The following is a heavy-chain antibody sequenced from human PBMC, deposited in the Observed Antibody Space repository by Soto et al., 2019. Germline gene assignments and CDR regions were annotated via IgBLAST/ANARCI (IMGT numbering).Heavy chain of an antibody. J-gene: IGHJ4*02. D-gene: IGHD3-22*01. CDR1: GGSISSGDYY. CDR3: ARTGGSYYYDSSGRDY. V-gene: IGHV4-30-4*01. CDR2: IYYSGST. Sequence: SETLSLTCTVSGGSISSGDYYWSWIRQPPGKCLEWIGYIYYSGSTYYNPSLKSRVTISVDTSKNQFSLKLSSVTAADTAVYYCARTGGSYYYDSSGRDYWGQGTLVTVSS.